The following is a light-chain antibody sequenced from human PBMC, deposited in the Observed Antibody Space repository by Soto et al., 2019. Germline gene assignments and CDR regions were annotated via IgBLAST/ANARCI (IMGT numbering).Light chain of an antibody. V-gene: IGKV1-39*01. J-gene: IGKJ4*01. CDR1: QRISNY. CDR2: GAS. CDR3: QQSYSTPRALT. Sequence: DIQMTQSPSSLSASVGDRVTITCRASQRISNYLNWYQQKPGKAPKLLIYGASSLQSGVPSRFSGSGSGTDFTLTINSLQPEDFATYYCQQSYSTPRALTFGGGTKVEIK.